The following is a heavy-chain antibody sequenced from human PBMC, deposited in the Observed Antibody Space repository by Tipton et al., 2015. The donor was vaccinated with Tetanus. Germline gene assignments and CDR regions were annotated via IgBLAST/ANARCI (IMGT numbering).Heavy chain of an antibody. CDR2: IIPVFGTI. J-gene: IGHJ4*02. CDR3: AGGDCTPPVGGGLTGACRWAPFEF. D-gene: IGHD2-21*02. Sequence: QSGAEVKKPGSSVKVSCETSGGSFSTYITSWVRQAPGQGLEWMGSIIPVFGTITYAQKFKGRVTITADKSTSTAHMSLSSLRSEDTALYYCAGGDCTPPVGGGLTGACRWAPFEFWGQGVLVTVSS. V-gene: IGHV1-69*06. CDR1: GGSFSTYI.